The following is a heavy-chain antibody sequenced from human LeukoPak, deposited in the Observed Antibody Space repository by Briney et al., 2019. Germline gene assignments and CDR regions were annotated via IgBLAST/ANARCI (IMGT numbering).Heavy chain of an antibody. V-gene: IGHV4-34*01. D-gene: IGHD3-22*01. CDR2: IKHSGST. Sequence: KPSETLSLTCAVYGGSFSGYYWSWIRQPPGKGLEWIGEIKHSGSTNYNPSLKSRVTISVDTSRNQFSLKLSSVTGADTAVYYCARAGPNYYDSSGYYYGNDYWGQGTLVTVSS. J-gene: IGHJ4*02. CDR3: ARAGPNYYDSSGYYYGNDY. CDR1: GGSFSGYY.